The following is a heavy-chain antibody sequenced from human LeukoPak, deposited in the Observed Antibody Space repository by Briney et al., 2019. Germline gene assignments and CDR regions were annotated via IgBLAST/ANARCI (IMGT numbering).Heavy chain of an antibody. CDR1: GFTXSXXF. CDR3: ARYGGPDLDY. CDR2: IRPDGSET. D-gene: IGHD3-16*01. V-gene: IGHV3-7*01. J-gene: IGHJ4*02. Sequence: XXSCAXXGFTXSXXFMAWXXXXXXXGLEWVANIRPDGSETFYVESLKGRFTISRDNVKDSLSLQMNSLRVEDTAVYYCARYGGPDLDYWGQGTLVTVSS.